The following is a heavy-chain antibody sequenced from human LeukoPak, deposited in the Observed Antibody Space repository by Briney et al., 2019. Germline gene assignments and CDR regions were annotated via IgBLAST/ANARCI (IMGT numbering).Heavy chain of an antibody. V-gene: IGHV5-51*01. D-gene: IGHD3-10*01. CDR2: IYPADSDT. CDR3: ARQSRDGSKTRGYFFDY. Sequence: GESLKISCQVSGYIFTNYWIGWVREMPGKGLESMRIIYPADSDTTYSPSFQGPVTISADKSISTVYLQWSSLRASDTAMYYCARQSRDGSKTRGYFFDYWGQGTLVTVSS. CDR1: GYIFTNYW. J-gene: IGHJ4*02.